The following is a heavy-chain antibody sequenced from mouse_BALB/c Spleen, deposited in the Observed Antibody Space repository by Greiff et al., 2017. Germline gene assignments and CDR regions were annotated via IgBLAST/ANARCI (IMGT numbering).Heavy chain of an antibody. D-gene: IGHD1-3*01. Sequence: EVKLMESGGGLVKPGGSLKLSCAASGFTFSSYAMSWVRQTPEKRLEWVATISSGGSYTYYPDSVKVRFTISRDNAKNTLYLQMSSLRSEDTAMYYCARRQGVKGYYAMDYWGQGTSVTVSS. J-gene: IGHJ4*01. V-gene: IGHV5-9-3*01. CDR3: ARRQGVKGYYAMDY. CDR1: GFTFSSYA. CDR2: ISSGGSYT.